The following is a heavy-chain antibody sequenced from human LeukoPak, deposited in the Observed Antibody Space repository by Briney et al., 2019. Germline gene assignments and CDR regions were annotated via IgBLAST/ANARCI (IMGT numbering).Heavy chain of an antibody. Sequence: ASVKVSCKASGYTFTSYGISWVRQAPGQGLEWMGWISAYNGNTNYAQKLQGRVTMTTDTFTSTAYMELRSLRSDDTAVYYCATGKYYDILTGYYEDLRYWGQGTLVTVSS. J-gene: IGHJ4*02. CDR1: GYTFTSYG. CDR2: ISAYNGNT. CDR3: ATGKYYDILTGYYEDLRY. D-gene: IGHD3-9*01. V-gene: IGHV1-18*01.